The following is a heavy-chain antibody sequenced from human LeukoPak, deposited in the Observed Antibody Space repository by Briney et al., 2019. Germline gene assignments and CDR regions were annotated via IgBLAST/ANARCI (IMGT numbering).Heavy chain of an antibody. CDR3: ARHRTTVTPAYFDY. J-gene: IGHJ4*02. Sequence: NPSETLSLTCAVSGYSISSGYYWGWIRQPPGKGLEWIGSIYHSGSTYYNPSLKSRVTISVDTSKNQFSLKLSSVTAADTAVYYCARHRTTVTPAYFDYWGQGTLVTVSS. V-gene: IGHV4-38-2*01. CDR2: IYHSGST. D-gene: IGHD4-11*01. CDR1: GYSISSGYY.